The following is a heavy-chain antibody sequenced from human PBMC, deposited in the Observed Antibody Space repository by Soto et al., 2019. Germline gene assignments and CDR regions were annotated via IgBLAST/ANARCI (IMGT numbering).Heavy chain of an antibody. D-gene: IGHD3-3*01. Sequence: SETLSLTCTVSGGSISSYYWSWIRQPPGKGLEWIGYIYYSGSTNYNPSLKSRVTISVDTSKNQFSLKLSSVTAADTAVYYCARANTIFGVVFHHPQHWGQGTLVTVSS. J-gene: IGHJ1*01. CDR1: GGSISSYY. CDR2: IYYSGST. CDR3: ARANTIFGVVFHHPQH. V-gene: IGHV4-59*01.